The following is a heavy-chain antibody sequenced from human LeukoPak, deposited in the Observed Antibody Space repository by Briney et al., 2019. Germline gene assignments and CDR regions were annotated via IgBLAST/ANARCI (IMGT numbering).Heavy chain of an antibody. CDR3: ARDGEAAGFDY. CDR1: GFTFSSYA. V-gene: IGHV3-30-3*01. D-gene: IGHD3-10*01. J-gene: IGHJ4*02. CDR2: ISYDGSNK. Sequence: PGVSLRLSCAASGFTFSSYAMHWVRQAPGKGLEWVAVISYDGSNKYYADSVKGRFTISRDNSKNTLYLQMNSLRAEDTAVYYCARDGEAAGFDYWGQGTLVTVSS.